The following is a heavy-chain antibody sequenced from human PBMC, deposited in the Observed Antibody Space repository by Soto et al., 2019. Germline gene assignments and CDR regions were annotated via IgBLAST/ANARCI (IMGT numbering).Heavy chain of an antibody. CDR1: GASLLSSY. D-gene: IGHD1-26*01. Sequence: PSETLSLTCSVSGASLLSSYWSWVRQPAGKGLEWIGHIFSSGRTSYNPSLKSRLTMSIDPSMNVFSLNLSSVTAADTAVYYCEKGWDVKYFDYWGRGTLVTVSS. V-gene: IGHV4-4*07. J-gene: IGHJ4*02. CDR2: IFSSGRT. CDR3: EKGWDVKYFDY.